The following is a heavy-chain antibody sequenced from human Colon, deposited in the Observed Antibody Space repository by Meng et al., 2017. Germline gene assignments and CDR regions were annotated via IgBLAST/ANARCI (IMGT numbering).Heavy chain of an antibody. CDR2: IYYSGST. CDR1: GGAISSSSYH. Sequence: QLQESGPGLVKPSETLSLTCTVSGGAISSSSYHWGWIRQPPGKGLEWIGSIYYSGSTYYNPSLKSRVTISVDTSKNQFSLKLSSVTAADTAVYYCAVWFGELLSGNWFDPWGQGTLVTVSS. J-gene: IGHJ5*02. CDR3: AVWFGELLSGNWFDP. V-gene: IGHV4-39*07. D-gene: IGHD3-10*01.